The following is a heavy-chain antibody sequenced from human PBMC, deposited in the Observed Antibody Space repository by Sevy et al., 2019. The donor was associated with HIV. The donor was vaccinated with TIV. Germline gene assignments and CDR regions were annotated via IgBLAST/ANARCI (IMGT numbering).Heavy chain of an antibody. CDR3: AKAGLRWELLRGDYFDY. Sequence: GGSLRLSCAASGFSVNSNYMTWVRQAPGKGLEGVSVIYSDETTYHADSVKDRFTISRDNSKNMLYLQMNSLRAEDTAVYYCAKAGLRWELLRGDYFDYWGQGTLVTVSS. CDR1: GFSVNSNY. CDR2: IYSDETT. J-gene: IGHJ4*02. V-gene: IGHV3-66*01. D-gene: IGHD1-26*01.